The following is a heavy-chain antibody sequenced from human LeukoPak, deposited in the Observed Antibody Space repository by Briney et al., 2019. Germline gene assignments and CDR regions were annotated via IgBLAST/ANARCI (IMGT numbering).Heavy chain of an antibody. V-gene: IGHV1-18*01. CDR1: GYTFTSYG. CDR3: ARVDQLLYEIDY. J-gene: IGHJ4*02. D-gene: IGHD2-2*02. Sequence: ASVTVSCTASGYTFTSYGISWVRQAPGQGLEWMGWISAYNGNTNYAQKLQGRVTMTTDTSTSTVYMELRSLRSDDTAVYYCARVDQLLYEIDYWGQGTLVTVSS. CDR2: ISAYNGNT.